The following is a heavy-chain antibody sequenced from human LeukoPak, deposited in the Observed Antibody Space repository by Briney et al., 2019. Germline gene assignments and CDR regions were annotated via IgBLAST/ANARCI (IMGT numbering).Heavy chain of an antibody. J-gene: IGHJ5*02. CDR2: IYYSGST. D-gene: IGHD2-21*02. Sequence: PSETLSLTCTVSGGSISGYYWSWIRQPPGKGLEWIGYIYYSGSTNYNPSLKSRVTISVDTSKNQFSLKLSSVTAADTAVYYCARGYCGGDCYSKWFDPWGQGTLVTVSS. CDR1: GGSISGYY. CDR3: ARGYCGGDCYSKWFDP. V-gene: IGHV4-59*01.